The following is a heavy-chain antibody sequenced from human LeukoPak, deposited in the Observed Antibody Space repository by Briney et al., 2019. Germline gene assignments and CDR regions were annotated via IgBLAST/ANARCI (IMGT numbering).Heavy chain of an antibody. J-gene: IGHJ4*02. CDR2: IYYNGAT. V-gene: IGHV4-59*12. CDR3: ARDLGYFDY. Sequence: SETLSLTCTVSGGSISSYYWSWIRQPPGKRLEYIGYIYYNGATNYNPSLKSRVTISVDTSNNQFSLKLSSVTAADTAVYYCARDLGYFDYWGQGTLVTVSS. CDR1: GGSISSYY.